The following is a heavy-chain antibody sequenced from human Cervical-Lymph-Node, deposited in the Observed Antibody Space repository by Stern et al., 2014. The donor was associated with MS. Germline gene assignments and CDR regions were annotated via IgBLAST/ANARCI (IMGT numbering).Heavy chain of an antibody. V-gene: IGHV3-53*01. CDR3: ARDTSSPERSDW. CDR2: ITNVGST. J-gene: IGHJ4*02. Sequence: EVQLLESGGGVIQPGGSLRLSCTASGFTVSRDYMTWVRQAPGKGLEWVSLITNVGSTFDTDSVKGRFTISRDDSKNIVYLHMTSLRAEDTAMYYCARDTSSPERSDWWGQGTLVTVSS. CDR1: GFTVSRDY. D-gene: IGHD1-1*01.